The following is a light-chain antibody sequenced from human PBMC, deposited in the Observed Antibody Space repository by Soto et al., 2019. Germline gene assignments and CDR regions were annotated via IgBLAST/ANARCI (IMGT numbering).Light chain of an antibody. V-gene: IGKV3-11*01. CDR2: DAS. Sequence: EIVITQAPGSLAVSAGVIATLTCRASQSVSSDLAWYHQKPGQAPRLLIYDASNRATGVPARFSGSRSGTDFTLTISDLEPADFGLYYCQQRLNWPPGFGQGTKVDIK. CDR1: QSVSSD. CDR3: QQRLNWPPG. J-gene: IGKJ1*01.